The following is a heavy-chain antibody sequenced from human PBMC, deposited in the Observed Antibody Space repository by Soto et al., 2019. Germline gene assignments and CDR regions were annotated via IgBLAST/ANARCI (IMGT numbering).Heavy chain of an antibody. J-gene: IGHJ5*02. CDR1: GGSISSYY. D-gene: IGHD3-3*01. CDR3: ASVRGNYDFWSGYLAPGWFDP. CDR2: IYTSGST. V-gene: IGHV4-4*07. Sequence: QVQLQESGPGLVKPSETLSLTCTVSGGSISSYYWSWIRQPAGKGLEWIGRIYTSGSTNYNPSLKSRVTMSVDTSKNQFSLKLSSVTAADTAVYYCASVRGNYDFWSGYLAPGWFDPWGQGTLVTVSS.